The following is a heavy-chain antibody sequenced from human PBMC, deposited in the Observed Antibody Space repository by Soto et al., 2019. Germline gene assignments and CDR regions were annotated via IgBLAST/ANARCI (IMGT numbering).Heavy chain of an antibody. D-gene: IGHD3-22*01. V-gene: IGHV3-23*01. CDR2: ISGSGGST. J-gene: IGHJ4*02. CDR3: AKDPDYYDSSGYPRSFDY. CDR1: GFTFSSYA. Sequence: QPGGSLRLSCAASGFTFSSYAMSWVRQAPGKGLEWVSAISGSGGSTYYADSVKGRFTISRDNSKNTLYLQMNSLRAEDTAVYYCAKDPDYYDSSGYPRSFDYWGQGTLVTVSS.